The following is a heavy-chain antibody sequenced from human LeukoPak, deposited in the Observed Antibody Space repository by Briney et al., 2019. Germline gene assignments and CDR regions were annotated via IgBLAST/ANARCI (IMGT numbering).Heavy chain of an antibody. D-gene: IGHD3-10*01. CDR3: AREGGFGELDY. V-gene: IGHV3-21*01. Sequence: GGSLRLSCAASGFTFSSYWMSWVRQAPGKGLEWVSSISSSSSYIYYADSVKGRFTISRDNAKNSLYLQMNSLRAEDTAVYYCAREGGFGELDYWGQGTLVTVSS. CDR1: GFTFSSYW. CDR2: ISSSSSYI. J-gene: IGHJ4*02.